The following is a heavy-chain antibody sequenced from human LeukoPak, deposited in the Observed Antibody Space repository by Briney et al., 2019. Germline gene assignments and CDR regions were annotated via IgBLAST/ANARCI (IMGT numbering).Heavy chain of an antibody. J-gene: IGHJ3*02. CDR2: IYPADSDT. Sequence: GESLKISCQASGYSLPDYWIGWVRQMPGKGLEWTGIIYPADSDTRYSPSFQGQVTISADKSNSAAYLQWSRLKASDTAMYYCARRGTAFDAFDIWGQGTMVTVSS. CDR1: GYSLPDYW. V-gene: IGHV5-51*01. CDR3: ARRGTAFDAFDI. D-gene: IGHD1-1*01.